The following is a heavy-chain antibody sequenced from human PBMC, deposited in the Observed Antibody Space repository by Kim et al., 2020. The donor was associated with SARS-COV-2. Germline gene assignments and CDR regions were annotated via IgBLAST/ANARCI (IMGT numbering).Heavy chain of an antibody. D-gene: IGHD3-16*01. CDR3: ARWVGGFDY. CDR2: SGT. J-gene: IGHJ4*02. V-gene: IGHV3-11*06. Sequence: SGTNEVGSMGGRFAISGDNAKNSLFLQMTSLRAEDTAVYYCARWVGGFDYWGQGALVTVSS.